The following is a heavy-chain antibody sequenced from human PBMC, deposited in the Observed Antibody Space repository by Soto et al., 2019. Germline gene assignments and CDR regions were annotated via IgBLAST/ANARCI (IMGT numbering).Heavy chain of an antibody. CDR1: GYTFTSYD. V-gene: IGHV1-8*01. CDR2: MNRNSGNT. CDR3: AREKNGTTSMDV. D-gene: IGHD1-1*01. J-gene: IGHJ6*02. Sequence: QVQLVQSGAEVKKPGASVKVSCKASGYTFTSYDINWVRQATGQGLEWMGWMNRNSGNTGYAQKFQGRVTMTRNTSISTAYMELSSLRSEDTAVYYFAREKNGTTSMDVWGQGTTVTASS.